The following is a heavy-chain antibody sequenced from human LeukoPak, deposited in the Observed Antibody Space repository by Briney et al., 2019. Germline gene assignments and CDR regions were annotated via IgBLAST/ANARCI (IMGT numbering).Heavy chain of an antibody. V-gene: IGHV1-69*05. Sequence: SXKVSCKASGGTFISYAISWVRQAPGQGLEWMGGIIPIFGTANYAQKFQGRVTITTDESTSTAYMELSSLRSEDTAVYYCARGTNEGYFDYWGQGTLVPVSS. J-gene: IGHJ4*02. CDR2: IIPIFGTA. CDR1: GGTFISYA. CDR3: ARGTNEGYFDY.